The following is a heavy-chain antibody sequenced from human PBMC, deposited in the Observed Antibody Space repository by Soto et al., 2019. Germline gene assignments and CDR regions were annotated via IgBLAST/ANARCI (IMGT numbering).Heavy chain of an antibody. J-gene: IGHJ3*02. Sequence: ASVKVSCKASGYTFTSYAMHWVRQAPGQRLEWMGWINAGNGNTKYSQKFQGRVTITRDTSASTAYMELSSLRSEDTAVYYCARDERYSGSYRGAFDIWGQGTMVT. CDR3: ARDERYSGSYRGAFDI. CDR1: GYTFTSYA. V-gene: IGHV1-3*01. D-gene: IGHD1-26*01. CDR2: INAGNGNT.